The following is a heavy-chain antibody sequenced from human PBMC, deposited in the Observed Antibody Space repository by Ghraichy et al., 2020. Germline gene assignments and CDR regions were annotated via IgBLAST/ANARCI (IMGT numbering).Heavy chain of an antibody. J-gene: IGHJ5*02. D-gene: IGHD3-3*01. V-gene: IGHV2-5*02. Sequence: SGPTLVKPTQTLTLTCTFSGFSLSTSGVGVGWIRQPPGKALEWLALIYWDDDKRYSPSLKSRLTITKDTSKNQVVLTMTNMDPVDTATYYCAHRHHYDFWSAYRGWFDPWGQGTLVTVSS. CDR3: AHRHHYDFWSAYRGWFDP. CDR1: GFSLSTSGVG. CDR2: IYWDDDK.